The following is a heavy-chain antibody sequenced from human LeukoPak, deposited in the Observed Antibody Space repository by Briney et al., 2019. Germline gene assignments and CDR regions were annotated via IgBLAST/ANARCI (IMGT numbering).Heavy chain of an antibody. CDR2: ISSSGST. J-gene: IGHJ4*02. Sequence: PSETLSLTCNVSGGSITSHPWSWIRQPPGKGLEWIGYISSSGSTNFHPSFKSRVTISADRSKNQISLRMRPVTAADTVVYYCARHRYDYFDYWGQGTLVTVSS. CDR1: GGSITSHP. CDR3: ARHRYDYFDY. V-gene: IGHV4-59*08. D-gene: IGHD3-16*02.